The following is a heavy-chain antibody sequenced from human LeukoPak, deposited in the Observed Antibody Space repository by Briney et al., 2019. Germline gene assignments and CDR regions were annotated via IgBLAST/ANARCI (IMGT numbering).Heavy chain of an antibody. CDR3: ARGYCSSTSCPDFDY. CDR2: INHSGST. V-gene: IGHV4-34*01. CDR1: GGSLSTYY. D-gene: IGHD2-2*01. J-gene: IGHJ4*02. Sequence: SETLSLTCAVYGGSLSTYYWSWIRQPPGKGLEWIGEINHSGSTNYNPSLKSRVTMSVDTSKNQFSLRLSSVTAADTAVYYCARGYCSSTSCPDFDYWGQGTLVTVSS.